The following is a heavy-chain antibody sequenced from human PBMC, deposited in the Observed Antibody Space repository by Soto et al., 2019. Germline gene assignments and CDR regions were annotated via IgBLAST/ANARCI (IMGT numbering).Heavy chain of an antibody. CDR1: GFTFSSYA. CDR3: ASRWPGNYFDY. CDR2: VSGSGGST. J-gene: IGHJ4*02. V-gene: IGHV3-23*01. Sequence: EVQLLESGGGLVQPGGSLRLSCAASGFTFSSYAMRWVRQAPGKGLEWVSAVSGSGGSTYYADSVKGRFTISRDNSKNTLYLQMNSLRAEDKAVYYCASRWPGNYFDYWGQGTLVTVSS. D-gene: IGHD6-13*01.